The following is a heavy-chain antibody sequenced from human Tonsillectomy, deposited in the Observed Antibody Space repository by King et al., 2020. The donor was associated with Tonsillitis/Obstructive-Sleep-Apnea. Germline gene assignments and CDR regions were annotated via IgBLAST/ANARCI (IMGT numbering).Heavy chain of an antibody. V-gene: IGHV5-51*01. CDR1: GYSFTSYW. Sequence: VQLVESGAEVKKPGESLKISCKGSGYSFTSYWIGWVRQMPGKGLEWMVSIYPGDSDTRYSPSFQCQGTISADKSCRTAYLHWSSLKASDTAMYYCASSPDRYCSSTSCYYAFDIWGQGTMVTVSS. J-gene: IGHJ3*02. D-gene: IGHD2-2*01. CDR2: IYPGDSDT. CDR3: ASSPDRYCSSTSCYYAFDI.